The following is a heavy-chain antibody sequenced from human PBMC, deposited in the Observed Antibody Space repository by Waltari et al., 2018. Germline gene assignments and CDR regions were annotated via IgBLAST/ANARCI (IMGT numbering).Heavy chain of an antibody. J-gene: IGHJ4*02. V-gene: IGHV4-39*07. D-gene: IGHD6-13*01. CDR1: GGSISSSSYY. Sequence: QLQLQESGPGLVKPSETLSLTCTVSGGSISSSSYYWGWTRQHPGKGLEWIGSIYYSGSTYYNPSLNSRVTLSVDTSKHQFSLKRSSVTAADTAVYYCARDEIAAAGMDYWGQGTLVTVSS. CDR2: IYYSGST. CDR3: ARDEIAAAGMDY.